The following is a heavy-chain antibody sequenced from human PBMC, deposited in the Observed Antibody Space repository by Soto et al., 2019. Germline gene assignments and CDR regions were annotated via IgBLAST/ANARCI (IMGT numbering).Heavy chain of an antibody. V-gene: IGHV3-48*04. CDR1: GFTFSSHW. J-gene: IGHJ5*02. CDR3: ARSEGYCSSTSCYGWFDP. Sequence: GGSLRLSCAASGFTFSSHWMHWVRQAPGKGLEWVSCISSSGSSIYYADSVKGRFTISRDNAKNSLYLQMNSLRAEDTAVYYCARSEGYCSSTSCYGWFDPWGQGTLVTVSS. CDR2: ISSSGSSI. D-gene: IGHD2-2*01.